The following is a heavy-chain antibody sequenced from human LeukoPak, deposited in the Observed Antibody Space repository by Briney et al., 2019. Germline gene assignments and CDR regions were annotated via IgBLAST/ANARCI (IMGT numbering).Heavy chain of an antibody. Sequence: GGSLRLSCAASGFSLSSYYMHWVRQAPGKGLVWVSRINSDGSSTMHADSVKGRFTISRDNAKNTLYLEMRSLSDEDTAVYYCARVAVEGTSTYINYGGQGSLVTVSS. J-gene: IGHJ4*02. CDR1: GFSLSSYY. V-gene: IGHV3-74*03. CDR2: INSDGSST. CDR3: ARVAVEGTSTYINY. D-gene: IGHD6-19*01.